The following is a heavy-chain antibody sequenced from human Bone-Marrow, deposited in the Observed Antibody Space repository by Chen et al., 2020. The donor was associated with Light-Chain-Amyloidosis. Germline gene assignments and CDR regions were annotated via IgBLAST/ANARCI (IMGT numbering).Heavy chain of an antibody. V-gene: IGHV3-30-3*01. Sequence: QVQLVESGGGVVQPGRSLRLSCAASGFPFSSYAMHWVRQAPGKGLEWVAVISYDGSNKYYADSVKGRFTISRDNSKNTLYLQMNSLRAEDTAVYYCARDVSPDYGDGSWMDVWGQGTTVTVSS. CDR2: ISYDGSNK. J-gene: IGHJ6*02. D-gene: IGHD4-17*01. CDR1: GFPFSSYA. CDR3: ARDVSPDYGDGSWMDV.